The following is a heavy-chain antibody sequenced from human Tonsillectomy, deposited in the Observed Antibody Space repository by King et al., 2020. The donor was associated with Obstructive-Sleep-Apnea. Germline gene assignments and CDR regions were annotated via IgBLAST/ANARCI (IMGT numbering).Heavy chain of an antibody. CDR3: AHQSKGYSKMNWFGP. CDR1: GFSLSTYGVG. V-gene: IGHV2-5*02. D-gene: IGHD4-23*01. CDR2: SYWDVDN. J-gene: IGHJ5*02. Sequence: TLKESGPTLVNPTQTLTLTCTFSGFSLSTYGVGVGWIRQPPGKALEWLTLSYWDVDNRYSPSLKNRLAITKDTSKNQVVLTMTNMDPVDTATYYCAHQSKGYSKMNWFGPWGQGTLVTVSS.